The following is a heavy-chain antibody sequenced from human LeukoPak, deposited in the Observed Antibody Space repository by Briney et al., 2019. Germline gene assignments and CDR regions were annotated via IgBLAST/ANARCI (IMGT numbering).Heavy chain of an antibody. CDR2: INRDGSNS. J-gene: IGHJ4*02. CDR1: GFTFSSYW. V-gene: IGHV3-74*01. CDR3: ARDIITAY. Sequence: GGSLRLSCAASGFTFSSYWMHWVRQAPGKGLVWVSRINRDGSNSNYADSVKGRFTISRDNAKNTLYLQMNSLRAEDTAVYYCARDIITAYWGQGTLVTVSS. D-gene: IGHD3-16*01.